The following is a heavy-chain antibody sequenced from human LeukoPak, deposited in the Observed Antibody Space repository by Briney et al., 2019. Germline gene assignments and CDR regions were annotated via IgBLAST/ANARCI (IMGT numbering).Heavy chain of an antibody. CDR3: AKVRWGYFWWVDP. V-gene: IGHV1-18*01. D-gene: IGHD2-8*01. Sequence: ASVKVSCKASGYTFTSYGISWVRQAPGQGLEWMGGISAYNGNTNYAQKLQGRVTMTTDTSTSTAYMELRSLRSDDTAVYYVAKVRWGYFWWVDPRGQGTPVNGSP. CDR1: GYTFTSYG. J-gene: IGHJ5*02. CDR2: ISAYNGNT.